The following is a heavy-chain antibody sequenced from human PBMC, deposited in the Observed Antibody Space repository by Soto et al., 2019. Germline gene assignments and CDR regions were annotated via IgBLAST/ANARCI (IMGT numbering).Heavy chain of an antibody. D-gene: IGHD2-15*01. J-gene: IGHJ6*02. CDR1: GFTFSSYA. CDR2: ISGSGGST. CDR3: ASLDIVVVVAATPGSAV. Sequence: GGSLRLSCAASGFTFSSYAMSWVRQAPGKGLEWVSGISGSGGSTYYADSVKGRFTISRDNSKNTLYLQMNSLRAEDTAVYYCASLDIVVVVAATPGSAVWGQGTTVTVSS. V-gene: IGHV3-23*01.